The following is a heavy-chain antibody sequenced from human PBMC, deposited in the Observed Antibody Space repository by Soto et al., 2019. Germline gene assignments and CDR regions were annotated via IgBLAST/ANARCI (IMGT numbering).Heavy chain of an antibody. V-gene: IGHV3-30*18. Sequence: GASLRLYCGSSGFAFSSFGLHGMRQAPGKGLEWVAFNSYDGSNKYYADSVKGRFTISRDSSEKTLYLQMNSLRPEDTAVYYCAKALGELSPESYDYWGQGT. CDR2: NSYDGSNK. J-gene: IGHJ4*02. D-gene: IGHD3-16*02. CDR3: AKALGELSPESYDY. CDR1: GFAFSSFG.